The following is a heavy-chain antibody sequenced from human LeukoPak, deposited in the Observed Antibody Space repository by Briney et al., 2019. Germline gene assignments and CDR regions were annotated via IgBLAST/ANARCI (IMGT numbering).Heavy chain of an antibody. CDR1: GFTFSSYG. Sequence: GGSLRLSCAASGFTFSSYGMHWGRRAPGKGLGGGAVISYDGSNKYYADSVKGRFTISRDNSKNTLYLQMNSLRAEDTAVYYCAKDYYFDSSGYLFDYWGQGTLVTVSS. CDR2: ISYDGSNK. D-gene: IGHD3-22*01. V-gene: IGHV3-30*18. J-gene: IGHJ4*02. CDR3: AKDYYFDSSGYLFDY.